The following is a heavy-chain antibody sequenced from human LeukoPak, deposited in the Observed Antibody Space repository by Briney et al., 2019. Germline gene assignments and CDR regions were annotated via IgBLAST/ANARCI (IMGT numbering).Heavy chain of an antibody. Sequence: PGGSLRLSCAASGFTFSSFGIHWVRQAPDKGLQWLSFIRYDGSIQYYADSVKGRFTISRDNSKNMMYLQMNSLRTEDTAVYYCTKDIYQFHSYYYMDVWGKGTTVTVSS. CDR1: GFTFSSFG. CDR2: IRYDGSIQ. V-gene: IGHV3-30*02. J-gene: IGHJ6*03. CDR3: TKDIYQFHSYYYMDV. D-gene: IGHD2-2*01.